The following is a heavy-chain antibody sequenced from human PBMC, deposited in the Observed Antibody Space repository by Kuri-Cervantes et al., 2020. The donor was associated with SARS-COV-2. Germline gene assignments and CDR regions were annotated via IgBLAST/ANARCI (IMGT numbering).Heavy chain of an antibody. CDR2: VYNSENT. CDR3: ARPGGFLDV. V-gene: IGHV4-4*07. Sequence: GSLRLSCTVSGGSITNYYWTWIRRPAGKGLEWIGRVYNSENTRYNPSLEGRVTMSMDTSKSQFSLTLTSVTAADTAVYYCARPGGFLDVWGKGTTVTVSS. J-gene: IGHJ6*04. CDR1: GGSITNYY. D-gene: IGHD4-23*01.